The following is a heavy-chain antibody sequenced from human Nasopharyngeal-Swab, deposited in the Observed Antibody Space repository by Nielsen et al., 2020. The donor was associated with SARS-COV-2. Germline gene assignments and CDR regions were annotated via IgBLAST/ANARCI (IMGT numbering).Heavy chain of an antibody. CDR2: IKSKTDGGTT. J-gene: IGHJ5*02. D-gene: IGHD2-2*01. CDR3: TTVEYCSSTSCLFDP. V-gene: IGHV3-15*01. Sequence: GASLKISCAASGFTFSSAWMSWVRQAPGKGLEWVGRIKSKTDGGTTDYAAPVKGRFTISRDDSKNTLYLQMNSLKTEDTAVYYCTTVEYCSSTSCLFDPWGQGTLVTVSS. CDR1: GFTFSSAW.